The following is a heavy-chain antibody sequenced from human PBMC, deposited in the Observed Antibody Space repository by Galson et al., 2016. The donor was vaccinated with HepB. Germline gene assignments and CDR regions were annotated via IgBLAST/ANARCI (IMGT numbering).Heavy chain of an antibody. CDR1: GFTFSNHD. J-gene: IGHJ4*02. CDR3: VKDPNWESGC. CDR2: INYRGEST. D-gene: IGHD7-27*01. Sequence: SLRLSCAASGFTFSNHDMNWVRQAPGKELEYVANINYRGESTSYADSVKGRFTISRDNSRNTLYLEMNSLRVEDTAVYYCVKDPNWESGCWGLGTLVTVSS. V-gene: IGHV3-23*01.